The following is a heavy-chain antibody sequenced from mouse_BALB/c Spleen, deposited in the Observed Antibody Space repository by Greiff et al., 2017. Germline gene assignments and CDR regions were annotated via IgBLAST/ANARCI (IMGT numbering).Heavy chain of an antibody. CDR1: GYTFTSYT. V-gene: IGHV1-4*01. J-gene: IGHJ4*01. CDR2: INASSGYT. CDR3: ARESDDYAMDY. Sequence: VQLQQSGAELVRPGASVKMSCKASGYTFTSYTMHWVKQRPGQGLEWIGYINASSGYTNYNQKFKDKATLTADKSSSTAYMQLSSLTSEDSAVYYCARESDDYAMDYWGQGTSVTVSS.